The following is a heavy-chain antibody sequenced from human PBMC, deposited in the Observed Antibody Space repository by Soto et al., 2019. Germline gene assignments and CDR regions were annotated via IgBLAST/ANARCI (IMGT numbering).Heavy chain of an antibody. J-gene: IGHJ6*02. CDR2: ISYDGSNK. V-gene: IGHV3-30*18. D-gene: IGHD1-26*01. CDR1: GFTFSSYG. CDR3: AKNGGSYYYYYYGMDV. Sequence: GESLKISCAASGFTFSSYGMHWVRQAPGKGLEWVAVISYDGSNKYYADSVKGRFTISRDNSKNTLYLQMNSLRAEDTAVYYCAKNGGSYYYYYYGMDVWGQGTTVTVSS.